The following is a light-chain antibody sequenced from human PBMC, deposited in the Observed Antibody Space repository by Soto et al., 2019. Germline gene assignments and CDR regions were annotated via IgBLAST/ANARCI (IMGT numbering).Light chain of an antibody. CDR2: GAS. Sequence: EIVMTQSPATLSVSPGESATLACRASQSVSSNLAWYQQKPGQAPRLLIYGASTRATGIPARFSGSRSGTEFTLTISSLQSEDFAVYYCQQYNNWPSTFGQGTKLEIK. CDR1: QSVSSN. V-gene: IGKV3-15*01. CDR3: QQYNNWPST. J-gene: IGKJ2*01.